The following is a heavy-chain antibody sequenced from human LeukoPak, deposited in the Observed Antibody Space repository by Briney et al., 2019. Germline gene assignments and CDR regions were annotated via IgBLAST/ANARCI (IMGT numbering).Heavy chain of an antibody. Sequence: SETLSLTCAVYGGSFSGYYWSWIRQPPGKGLEWIGEINHSGSTNYNPSLKSRVTISVDTSKNQFSLKLSSVTAADTAVNYCARGVTLVVAVYYYYMDVWGKGTTVTVSS. V-gene: IGHV4-34*01. J-gene: IGHJ6*03. CDR2: INHSGST. D-gene: IGHD2-15*01. CDR3: ARGVTLVVAVYYYYMDV. CDR1: GGSFSGYY.